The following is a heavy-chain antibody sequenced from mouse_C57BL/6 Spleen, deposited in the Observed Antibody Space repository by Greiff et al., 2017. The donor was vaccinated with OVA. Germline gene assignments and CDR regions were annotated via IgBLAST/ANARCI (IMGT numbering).Heavy chain of an antibody. V-gene: IGHV1-50*01. CDR1: GYTFTSYW. D-gene: IGHD2-3*01. Sequence: QVQLQQPGAELVQPGASVKLSCKASGYTFTSYWMQWVKQRPGQGLEWIGELDPSDSYTYYNQKFKGKATLNVDTSSSTAYMQLSSLTSEDSAVDYWARMGDGYYVVAYWGQGTLVTVSA. J-gene: IGHJ3*01. CDR3: ARMGDGYYVVAY. CDR2: LDPSDSYT.